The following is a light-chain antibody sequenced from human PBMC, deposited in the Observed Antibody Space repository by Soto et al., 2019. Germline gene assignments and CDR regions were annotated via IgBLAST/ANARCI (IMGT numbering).Light chain of an antibody. CDR2: GAS. Sequence: EIMLTQSPVTLSLSPGEGATLSCRASQSVAGSYLAWYQQKPGRTPRLLIYGASTRATGIPDRFSGSGSGTEFTLTINRLDPEDVAVYYCQQYGVSPRTFGQGTKVEIK. CDR1: QSVAGSY. CDR3: QQYGVSPRT. V-gene: IGKV3-20*01. J-gene: IGKJ1*01.